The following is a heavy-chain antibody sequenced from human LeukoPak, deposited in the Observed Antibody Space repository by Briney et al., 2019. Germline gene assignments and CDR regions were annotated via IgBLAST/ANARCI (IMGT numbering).Heavy chain of an antibody. D-gene: IGHD5-18*01. CDR1: GFTFSSYA. Sequence: GGFLRLSCAASGFTFSSYAMHWVRQAPGKGLEWVAVISYDGSNKYYADSVKGRFTISRDNSKNTLYLQMNSLRTEDTAVYYCAKDMGYTFGHAFDYWGQGTLVTVSS. CDR2: ISYDGSNK. J-gene: IGHJ4*02. CDR3: AKDMGYTFGHAFDY. V-gene: IGHV3-30-3*01.